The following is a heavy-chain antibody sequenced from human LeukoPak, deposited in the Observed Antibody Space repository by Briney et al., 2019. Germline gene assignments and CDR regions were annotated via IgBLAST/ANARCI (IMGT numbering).Heavy chain of an antibody. V-gene: IGHV1-3*03. CDR2: INAGNGNT. Sequence: ASVKVSCTASGYTFTSYAMHWVRQAPGQRLEWMGWINAGNGNTKYSQEFQGRVTITRDTSASTAYMELSSLRSEDMAVYYCARNPNYYDSSGYFDYWGQGTLATVSS. CDR1: GYTFTSYA. CDR3: ARNPNYYDSSGYFDY. D-gene: IGHD3-22*01. J-gene: IGHJ4*02.